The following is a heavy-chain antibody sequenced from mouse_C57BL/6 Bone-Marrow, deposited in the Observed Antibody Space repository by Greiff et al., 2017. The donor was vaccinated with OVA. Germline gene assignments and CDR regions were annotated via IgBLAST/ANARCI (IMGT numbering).Heavy chain of an antibody. CDR1: GYTFTSYW. D-gene: IGHD2-12*01. CDR3: ARKDDGAY. J-gene: IGHJ3*01. CDR2: IHPNSGST. V-gene: IGHV1-64*01. Sequence: QVHVKQPGAELVKPGASVKLSCKASGYTFTSYWMHWVKQRPGQGLEWIGMIHPNSGSTNYNEKFKSKATLTVDKSSSTAYMQLSSLTSEDSAVYYCARKDDGAYWGQGTLVTVSA.